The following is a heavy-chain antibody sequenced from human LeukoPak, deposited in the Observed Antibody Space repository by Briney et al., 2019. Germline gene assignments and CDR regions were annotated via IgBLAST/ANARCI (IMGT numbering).Heavy chain of an antibody. CDR3: ARRRRGSLNWFDP. D-gene: IGHD3-10*01. J-gene: IGHJ5*02. Sequence: SETLSLTCTVSGGSISSSSYYWGWIRQPPGKGLEWIGNIYYSGSTYYNPSLKSRVTVSVDTSKNQFSLKLSSVTAADTAVYYCARRRRGSLNWFDPWGQGTLVPVSS. CDR2: IYYSGST. V-gene: IGHV4-39*01. CDR1: GGSISSSSYY.